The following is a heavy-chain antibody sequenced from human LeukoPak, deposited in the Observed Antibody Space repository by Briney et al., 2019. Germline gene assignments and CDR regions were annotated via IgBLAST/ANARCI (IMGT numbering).Heavy chain of an antibody. CDR2: FDPEDGET. V-gene: IGHV1-24*01. CDR1: GYTLTELS. CDR3: ARIAQQHLARHFDF. D-gene: IGHD6-13*01. J-gene: IGHJ4*02. Sequence: ASVKVSCKVSGYTLTELSMHWVRQAPGKGLEWMGGFDPEDGETIYAQKFQGRVTMTEDTSTDTAYMELRSLRSDDTAVYYCARIAQQHLARHFDFWGQGTLVTVSS.